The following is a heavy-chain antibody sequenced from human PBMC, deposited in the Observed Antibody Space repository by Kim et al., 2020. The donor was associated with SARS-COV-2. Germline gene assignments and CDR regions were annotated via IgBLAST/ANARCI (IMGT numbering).Heavy chain of an antibody. J-gene: IGHJ4*02. V-gene: IGHV4-34*01. D-gene: IGHD6-13*01. CDR2: INHSGST. Sequence: SETLSLTCAVYGGSFSGYYWSWIRQPPGKGLEWIGEINHSGSTNYNPSLKSRVTISVDTSKNQFSLKLSSVTAADTAVYYCARGTSSSWSTYYFDYWGEG. CDR1: GGSFSGYY. CDR3: ARGTSSSWSTYYFDY.